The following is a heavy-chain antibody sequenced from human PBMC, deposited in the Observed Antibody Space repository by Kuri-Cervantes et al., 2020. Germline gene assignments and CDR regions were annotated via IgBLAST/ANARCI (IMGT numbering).Heavy chain of an antibody. CDR3: ATPGGDILTGYFLRGAFDI. CDR1: GYTFTSYA. J-gene: IGHJ3*02. CDR2: INAGNGNT. Sequence: ASVKVSCKASGYTFTSYAMHWVRQAPGQRLEWMGWINAGNGNTKYSQKFQGRVTMTRNTSISTAYMELSSLRSEDTAVYYCATPGGDILTGYFLRGAFDIWGQGTMVTVSS. D-gene: IGHD3-9*01. V-gene: IGHV1-3*01.